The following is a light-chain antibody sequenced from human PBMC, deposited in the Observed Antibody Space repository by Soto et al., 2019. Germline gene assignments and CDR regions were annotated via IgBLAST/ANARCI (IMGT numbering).Light chain of an antibody. CDR1: QSVSSN. V-gene: IGKV3-15*01. Sequence: EIVMTQSPATLSVSPGERATLSCRASQSVSSNLAWYQQKPGQAPRLLIYGASTRATAIPARFSGSGSGPEFTLTISSLQSEDFAVYYCQQYNNWPPWTFGQGTKVEIK. CDR3: QQYNNWPPWT. J-gene: IGKJ1*01. CDR2: GAS.